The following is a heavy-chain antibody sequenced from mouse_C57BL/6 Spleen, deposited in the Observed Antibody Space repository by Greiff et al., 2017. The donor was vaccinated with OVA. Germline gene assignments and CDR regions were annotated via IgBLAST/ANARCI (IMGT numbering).Heavy chain of an antibody. D-gene: IGHD1-1*01. CDR3: ARAGYYSSSDY. Sequence: VQLQQSGPVLVKPGASVKMSCKASGYTFTDYYMNWVKQSHGKSLEWIGVINPYNGGTSYNQKFKGKATLTVDKSSSTAYMALNSLTSEDSAVYYRARAGYYSSSDYWGQGTTLTVSS. V-gene: IGHV1-19*01. CDR1: GYTFTDYY. J-gene: IGHJ2*01. CDR2: INPYNGGT.